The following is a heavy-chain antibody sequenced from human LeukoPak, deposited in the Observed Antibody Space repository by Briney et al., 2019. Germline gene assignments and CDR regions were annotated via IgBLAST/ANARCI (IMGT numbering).Heavy chain of an antibody. CDR1: GFTFSSYG. Sequence: GGSLRLSCAASGFTFSSYGMHWVRQAPGKGPEWVAVISYDGSNKYYADSVKGRFTISRDNSKNTLYLQMNSLRAEDTAVYYCARAVSNYYFWYFDLWGRGTLVTVSS. D-gene: IGHD4-11*01. CDR3: ARAVSNYYFWYFDL. CDR2: ISYDGSNK. J-gene: IGHJ2*01. V-gene: IGHV3-30*03.